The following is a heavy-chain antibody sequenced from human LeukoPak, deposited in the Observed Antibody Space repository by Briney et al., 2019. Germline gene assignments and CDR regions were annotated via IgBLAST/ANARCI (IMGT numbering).Heavy chain of an antibody. D-gene: IGHD3-22*01. J-gene: IGHJ4*02. CDR3: AKAPFNYYDSSGY. CDR1: GFTFNNYG. V-gene: IGHV3-30*18. Sequence: GRSLRLSCAASGFTFNNYGIHWVRQAPGKGLEWVAVITHDGSNAYYADSVRGRFTISRDNSRNTLYLQMNSLRAEDTAVYYCAKAPFNYYDSSGYWGQGTLVTVSS. CDR2: ITHDGSNA.